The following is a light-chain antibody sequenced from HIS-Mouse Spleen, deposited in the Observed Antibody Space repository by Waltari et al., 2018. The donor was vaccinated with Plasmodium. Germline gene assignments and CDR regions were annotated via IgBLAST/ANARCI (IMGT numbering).Light chain of an antibody. CDR3: YSTDSSGNHRV. Sequence: SYDLTQPPSVSVSPGQPPRITCPGDAFPKKYPYWYQQKSGQAPVLVIYEDSKRPSGIPERVSGSSSGTMATLTISGAQVEDEADYYCYSTDSSGNHRVFGGGTKLTVL. CDR1: AFPKKY. J-gene: IGLJ3*02. CDR2: EDS. V-gene: IGLV3-10*01.